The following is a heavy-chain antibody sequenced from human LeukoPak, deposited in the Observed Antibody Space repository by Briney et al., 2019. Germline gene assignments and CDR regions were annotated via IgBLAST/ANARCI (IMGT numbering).Heavy chain of an antibody. D-gene: IGHD5-24*01. CDR2: IDHRGDT. CDR3: ARGATISETGYFDL. V-gene: IGHV4-34*01. Sequence: SETLSLTCAVYGGSFSRYYWSWIRQSPGKGLEWIAEIDHRGDTNYNPSVKSRVTISVDTSKNQFSLKVRSLSAADTAVYYCARGATISETGYFDLWGQGTLVTVSS. J-gene: IGHJ4*03. CDR1: GGSFSRYY.